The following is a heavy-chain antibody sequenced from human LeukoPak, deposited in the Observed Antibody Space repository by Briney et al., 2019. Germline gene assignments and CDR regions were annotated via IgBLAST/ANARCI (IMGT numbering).Heavy chain of an antibody. D-gene: IGHD1-26*01. CDR1: GYTFTSYG. V-gene: IGHV1-18*01. Sequence: ASVKVSCKASGYTFTSYGISWVRQAPGQGLEWMGWISAYNGNTNYAQKLQGRVTMTTDTSTSTAYMELRSLRSDDTAVYYCASVRDGGSNLDYWGQGTLVTVSS. CDR3: ASVRDGGSNLDY. J-gene: IGHJ4*02. CDR2: ISAYNGNT.